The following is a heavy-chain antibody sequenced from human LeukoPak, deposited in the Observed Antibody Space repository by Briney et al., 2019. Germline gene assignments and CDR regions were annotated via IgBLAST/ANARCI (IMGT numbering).Heavy chain of an antibody. CDR2: ISSSGSTI. V-gene: IGHV3-11*01. CDR3: ARVTSSSWLDAFDI. D-gene: IGHD6-13*01. Sequence: PGGSLRLSCAPSGFTFSDYYMSWIRKAPGKGLEWVSYISSSGSTIYYADSVKGRFTISRDNAKNSLYLQMNSLRAEDTAVYYCARVTSSSWLDAFDIWGQGTMVTVSS. J-gene: IGHJ3*02. CDR1: GFTFSDYY.